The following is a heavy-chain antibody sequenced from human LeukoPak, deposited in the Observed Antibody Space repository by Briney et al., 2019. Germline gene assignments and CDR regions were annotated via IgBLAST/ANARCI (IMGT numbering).Heavy chain of an antibody. D-gene: IGHD5-24*01. CDR2: ISVSGGST. CDR1: GFTFSSYA. V-gene: IGHV3-23*01. Sequence: QPGGSLRLSCAASGFTFSSYAMTWVRPALGKGLQWVSTISVSGGSTYYADSVKGRFTISRDNSKNTLYLQMNSLRAEDTAVYYCAKDYEMGTYFDCWGQGTLVTVSS. CDR3: AKDYEMGTYFDC. J-gene: IGHJ4*02.